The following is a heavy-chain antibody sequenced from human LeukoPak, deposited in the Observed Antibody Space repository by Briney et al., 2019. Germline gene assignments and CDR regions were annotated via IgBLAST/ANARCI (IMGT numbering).Heavy chain of an antibody. J-gene: IGHJ5*02. Sequence: GGSLRLSCAASGFIFNTYWMSWVRQAPGKGLEWVANINEDGDVTYYVDSVKGRLTISRDNARNSLYLQMNSLRVEDTVVYYCAGERHTAASYNWYDPWGQGTLVAVSS. CDR3: AGERHTAASYNWYDP. V-gene: IGHV3-7*01. D-gene: IGHD2-21*02. CDR1: GFIFNTYW. CDR2: INEDGDVT.